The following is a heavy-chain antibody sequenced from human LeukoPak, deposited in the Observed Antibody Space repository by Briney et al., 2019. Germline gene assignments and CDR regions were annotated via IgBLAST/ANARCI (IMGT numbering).Heavy chain of an antibody. CDR1: GFIFSSYG. V-gene: IGHV3-30*18. J-gene: IGHJ4*02. CDR3: AKGGVSSAYHPVDY. CDR2: ISSDESEE. D-gene: IGHD3-22*01. Sequence: GGSLRLSCAASGFIFSSYGMHWVRQAPGKGLEWVAGISSDESEEFYVGSVKGRFITSRDSSKSMLYLQMNSLRIEDTAVYYCAKGGVSSAYHPVDYWGQRTLVTVSS.